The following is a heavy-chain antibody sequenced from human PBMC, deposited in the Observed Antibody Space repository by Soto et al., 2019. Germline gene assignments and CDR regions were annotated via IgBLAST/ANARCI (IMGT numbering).Heavy chain of an antibody. V-gene: IGHV5-10-1*01. CDR2: IDPSDSQT. Sequence: GEALNLSGTVSGYRVAAYFITWVRQPPGKGLEWMGRIDPSDSQTYYSPSFRGHVTISVTKSITTVFLQWSSLRASDTAMYYCARQIYDSDTGPNFQYYFDSWGQGTPVTVSS. CDR1: GYRVAAYF. CDR3: ARQIYDSDTGPNFQYYFDS. J-gene: IGHJ4*02. D-gene: IGHD3-22*01.